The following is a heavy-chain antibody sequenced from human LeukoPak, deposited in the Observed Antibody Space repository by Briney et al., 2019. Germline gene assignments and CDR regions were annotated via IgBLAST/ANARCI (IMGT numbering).Heavy chain of an antibody. Sequence: PGGSLRLSCAASGFTFSSYSMNWVRQAPGKGLEWVSYISSASGSIYYADSVKDRFTISRDNAKNSLFLQMNSLRAEDTAVYYCARDAGGAFYWYFDLWGRGTLVTVSS. CDR1: GFTFSSYS. V-gene: IGHV3-48*04. CDR3: ARDAGGAFYWYFDL. CDR2: ISSASGSI. D-gene: IGHD1-26*01. J-gene: IGHJ2*01.